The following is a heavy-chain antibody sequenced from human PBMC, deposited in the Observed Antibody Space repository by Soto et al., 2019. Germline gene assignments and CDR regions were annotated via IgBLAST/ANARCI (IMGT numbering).Heavy chain of an antibody. CDR1: GGSIGSYY. J-gene: IGHJ4*02. CDR2: LYYTGST. D-gene: IGHD5-12*01. Sequence: QVQLQESGPGLVKPSETLSLTCTVSGGSIGSYYWSWIRQPPGKRLEWIGYLYYTGSTNYNPSLRSRVTISVDRSKNQFSLRLSSVTAADTAVYYCAGGRDGYNNPAAYWGQGTLVTVSS. V-gene: IGHV4-59*01. CDR3: AGGRDGYNNPAAY.